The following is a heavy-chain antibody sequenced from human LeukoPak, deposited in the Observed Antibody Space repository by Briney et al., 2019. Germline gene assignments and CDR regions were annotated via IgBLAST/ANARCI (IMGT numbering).Heavy chain of an antibody. D-gene: IGHD3-10*01. J-gene: IGHJ4*02. Sequence: SETLSLTCTVSGGSISTYYWNWIRQPAGKGLEWIGRIYTSGNTNYNPSLKSRVTMSLDTSKNQFSLKLSSVTAADTAVYYCARVRYYGSGGFDYWGQGTLVTVSS. V-gene: IGHV4-4*07. CDR3: ARVRYYGSGGFDY. CDR1: GGSISTYY. CDR2: IYTSGNT.